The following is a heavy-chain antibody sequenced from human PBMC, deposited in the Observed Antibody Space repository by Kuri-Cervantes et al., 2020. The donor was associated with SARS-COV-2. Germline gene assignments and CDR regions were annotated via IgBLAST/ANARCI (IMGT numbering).Heavy chain of an antibody. J-gene: IGHJ1*01. V-gene: IGHV3-7*01. CDR1: GFTFSSYW. CDR2: IKQDGSEK. D-gene: IGHD6-6*01. CDR3: ARPSWRAAPSHFQH. Sequence: GESLKISCAASGFTFSSYWMSWVRQAPGKGLEWVANIKQDGSEKYHVDSVKGRFTISRDNAKNSLYLQMNSLRAEDTAVYYCARPSWRAAPSHFQHWGQGTLVTVSS.